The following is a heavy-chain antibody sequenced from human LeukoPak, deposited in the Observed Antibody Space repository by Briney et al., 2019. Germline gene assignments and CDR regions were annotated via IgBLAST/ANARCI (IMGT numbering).Heavy chain of an antibody. V-gene: IGHV3-73*01. CDR3: ARGIAVAPVIFDY. J-gene: IGHJ4*02. D-gene: IGHD6-13*01. CDR2: IRSKANSYAT. Sequence: GGSLKLSCAASGFTFSGSAMHWVRQASGKGLEWVGRIRSKANSYATAYAASVKGRFTISRDDSKNTAYLQMNSLKTEDTAVYYCARGIAVAPVIFDYWGQGTLVTVSS. CDR1: GFTFSGSA.